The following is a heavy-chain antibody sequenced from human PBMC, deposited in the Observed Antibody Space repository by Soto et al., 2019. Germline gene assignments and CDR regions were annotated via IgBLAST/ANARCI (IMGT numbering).Heavy chain of an antibody. V-gene: IGHV4-34*01. D-gene: IGHD6-13*01. Sequence: QVQLQQWGAGLLKPSETLSLTCAVYGGSFSGYYWSWIRQPPGKGLEWIGEINHSGSTNYNPSLKSVVTISVDTSKDQFSLKLSSGTAADTAVYYCARPRAAAGRGGNWFDPWGQGTLVTVSS. CDR2: INHSGST. J-gene: IGHJ5*02. CDR1: GGSFSGYY. CDR3: ARPRAAAGRGGNWFDP.